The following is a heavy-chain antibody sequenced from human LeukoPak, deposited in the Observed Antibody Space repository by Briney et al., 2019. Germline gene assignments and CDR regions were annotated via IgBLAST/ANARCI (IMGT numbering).Heavy chain of an antibody. CDR3: ARRPNWWGPTYFDY. Sequence: SVKVSCKASGGTFSSYAISWVRQAPGQGLEWMGGIIPIFGTANYAQKYQGRVTITTDESTSTAYMELSSLRSEDTAVYYCARRPNWWGPTYFDYWGQGTLVTVSS. CDR2: IIPIFGTA. CDR1: GGTFSSYA. D-gene: IGHD2-8*02. V-gene: IGHV1-69*05. J-gene: IGHJ4*02.